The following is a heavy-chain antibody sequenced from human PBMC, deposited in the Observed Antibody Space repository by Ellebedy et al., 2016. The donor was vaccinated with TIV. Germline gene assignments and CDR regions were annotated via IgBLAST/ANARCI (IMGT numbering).Heavy chain of an antibody. D-gene: IGHD2-2*01. CDR3: AKVVNAFNTSPFDF. CDR2: ISYDGSNK. Sequence: GESLKISCAASGFTFSSYAMHWVRQAPGKGLEWVAVISYDGSNKYYADSVKGRFTISRDNSQDTLYLQMDSLRAEDTATYYCAKVVNAFNTSPFDFWGPGILVTVSS. CDR1: GFTFSSYA. V-gene: IGHV3-30*04. J-gene: IGHJ4*02.